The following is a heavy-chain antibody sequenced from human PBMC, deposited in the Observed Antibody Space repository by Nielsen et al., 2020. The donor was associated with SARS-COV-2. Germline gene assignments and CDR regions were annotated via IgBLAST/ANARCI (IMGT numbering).Heavy chain of an antibody. CDR3: ASWEGYCSSTSRAYYGMDV. J-gene: IGHJ6*02. CDR1: GYTFTSYG. Sequence: ASVKVSCKASGYTFTSYGISWVRQAPGQGLEWMGRINPNSGGTNYAQKFQGRVTMTRDTSISTAYMELSRLRSDDTAVYYCASWEGYCSSTSRAYYGMDVWGQGTTVTVSS. D-gene: IGHD2-2*01. CDR2: INPNSGGT. V-gene: IGHV1-2*06.